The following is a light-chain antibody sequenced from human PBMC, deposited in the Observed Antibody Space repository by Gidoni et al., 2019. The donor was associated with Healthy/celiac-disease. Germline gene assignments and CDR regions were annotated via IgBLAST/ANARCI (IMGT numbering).Light chain of an antibody. J-gene: IGKJ4*01. Sequence: DIQMTQSPSSLSASVGDRVTITCRASQSISSYLNWYQQKPGKAPKHLIYAASSLQSGVPSRFSGSGSGTDFTLTISSLQPEDFANYYCQQSYSPLTFGGGTKVEIK. CDR3: QQSYSPLT. CDR1: QSISSY. V-gene: IGKV1-39*01. CDR2: AAS.